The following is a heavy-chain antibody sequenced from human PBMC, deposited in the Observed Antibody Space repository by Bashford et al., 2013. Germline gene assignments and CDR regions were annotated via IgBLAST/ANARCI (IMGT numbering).Heavy chain of an antibody. CDR3: ARPRAYTSLGVVRGADLYGMDV. CDR2: IYFRGTT. J-gene: IGHJ6*02. D-gene: IGHD3-3*01. CDR1: GGSLTSSRYY. Sequence: SETLSLTCTVSGGSLTSSRYYWGWIRQPPGKGLEWIGAIYFRGTTSYNPSLKSRVSISLDTSRSQFSLKLSSVTAADTAIYYCARPRAYTSLGVVRGADLYGMDVWGPGTTVTVSS. V-gene: IGHV4-39*01.